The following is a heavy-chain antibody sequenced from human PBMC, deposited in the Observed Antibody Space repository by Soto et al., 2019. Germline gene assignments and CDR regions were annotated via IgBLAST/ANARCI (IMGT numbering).Heavy chain of an antibody. Sequence: EVQLVESGGGLVQPGRSLRLSCATSGFTFDDYAMHWVRQAPGKGLEWVSGISWNSGGIGYAVSVKGRFTISRDNAKTSLYLQMNSLRAEDTALYYCTKSRFYGDYERFDYWGQGTLVTVSS. CDR1: GFTFDDYA. D-gene: IGHD4-17*01. CDR3: TKSRFYGDYERFDY. CDR2: ISWNSGGI. J-gene: IGHJ4*02. V-gene: IGHV3-9*01.